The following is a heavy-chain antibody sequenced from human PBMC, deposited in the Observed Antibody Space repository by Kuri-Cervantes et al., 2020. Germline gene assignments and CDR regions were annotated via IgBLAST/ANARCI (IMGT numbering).Heavy chain of an antibody. J-gene: IGHJ5*02. CDR3: ARVPAAKIRKYNWFDP. CDR2: INPNSGGT. D-gene: IGHD2-2*01. V-gene: IGHV1-2*02. Sequence: ASVKVSCKASGYTFTGYYMHWVRQAPGQGLEWMGWINPNSGGTNYAQKFQGRVTMTRDTSISTAYMELRSPRSDDTAVYYCARVPAAKIRKYNWFDPWGQGTLVTVSS. CDR1: GYTFTGYY.